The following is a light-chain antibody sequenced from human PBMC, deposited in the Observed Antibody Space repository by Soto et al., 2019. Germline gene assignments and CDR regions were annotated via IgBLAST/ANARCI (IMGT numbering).Light chain of an antibody. J-gene: IGKJ2*01. CDR2: SSS. CDR3: QQYTKWPSYT. V-gene: IGKV3-15*01. CDR1: QSLSNF. Sequence: EIVLTQSPGILSLSPGEGATLSCRASQSLSNFFLAWYQQKPGQAPRLLIYSSSTRATNIPARFSGSGSGTEFTLTISSLQSEDCAVYYCQQYTKWPSYTFGQGTKVDIK.